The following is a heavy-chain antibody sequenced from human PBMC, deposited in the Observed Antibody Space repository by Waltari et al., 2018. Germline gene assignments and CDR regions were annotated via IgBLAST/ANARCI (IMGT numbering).Heavy chain of an antibody. CDR1: GGSISSYY. J-gene: IGHJ5*02. CDR2: TYYSGST. D-gene: IGHD3-3*01. CDR3: ARQHYDFWSGYENWFDP. V-gene: IGHV4-59*01. Sequence: QVQLQESGPGLVKPSETLSLTCTVSGGSISSYYWSWIRQPPGKGLEWIGYTYYSGSTNYNPSRKSRVTISVDTSKNPCSLKLSSVTAAATAVYYCARQHYDFWSGYENWFDPWGQGTLVTVSS.